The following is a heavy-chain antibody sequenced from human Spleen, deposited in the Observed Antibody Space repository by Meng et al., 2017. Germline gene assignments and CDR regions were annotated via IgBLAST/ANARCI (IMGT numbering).Heavy chain of an antibody. Sequence: ASVKVSCKASGYTFTTFHVNWVRQATGQGLEWMGWMDPNSGNTGYAQKFQGRVTLTRNTSISTAYMELTTLISDDTAVYYCATTVVTATDNVFDSWGQGTMVTVSS. D-gene: IGHD4-23*01. V-gene: IGHV1-8*03. J-gene: IGHJ4*03. CDR2: MDPNSGNT. CDR3: ATTVVTATDNVFDS. CDR1: GYTFTTFH.